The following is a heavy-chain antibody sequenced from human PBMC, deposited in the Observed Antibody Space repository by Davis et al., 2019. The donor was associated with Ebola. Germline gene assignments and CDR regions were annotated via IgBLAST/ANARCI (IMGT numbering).Heavy chain of an antibody. CDR3: ARGPSTGNSFTY. CDR1: GFTFSSYS. J-gene: IGHJ4*02. D-gene: IGHD6-13*01. V-gene: IGHV3-74*01. Sequence: HTGGSLRLSCAASGFTFSSYSMNWVRQAPGKGLVWVSRMNSDGSITNYADSVTGRFTISRDNAENSLSLQMNGLRAEDTAVYYCARGPSTGNSFTYWGQGTLVTVSS. CDR2: MNSDGSIT.